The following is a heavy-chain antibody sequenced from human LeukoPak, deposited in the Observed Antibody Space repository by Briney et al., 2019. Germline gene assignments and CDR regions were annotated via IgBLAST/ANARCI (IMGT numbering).Heavy chain of an antibody. CDR1: GFTLSSYC. V-gene: IGHV3-7*05. CDR3: ARDQGDFWSGHVGWFDP. CDR2: IKQDGSEK. Sequence: GGSLRLSSVASGFTLSSYCMTWVRQAPGKGLEWVANIKQDGSEKYYVDSVKGRFTISGDNAKNSLYLQMNSLRAEDTAVYYCARDQGDFWSGHVGWFDPWGQGTLVTVSS. D-gene: IGHD3-3*01. J-gene: IGHJ5*02.